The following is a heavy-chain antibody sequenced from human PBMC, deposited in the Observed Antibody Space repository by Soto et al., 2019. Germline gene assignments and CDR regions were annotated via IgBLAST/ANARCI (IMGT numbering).Heavy chain of an antibody. Sequence: QVQLVQSGAEVKKPVSSVKVSCKACGGTFSSYTIRWVRQAPGQGLERMGRIIPILGIANYAQKFQGRVTITADKSTSTAYMELSSLRSEDTAVYYCASITIVRPEVDVWGQGTTVTVSS. CDR2: IIPILGIA. CDR3: ASITIVRPEVDV. J-gene: IGHJ6*02. D-gene: IGHD3-10*01. V-gene: IGHV1-69*02. CDR1: GGTFSSYT.